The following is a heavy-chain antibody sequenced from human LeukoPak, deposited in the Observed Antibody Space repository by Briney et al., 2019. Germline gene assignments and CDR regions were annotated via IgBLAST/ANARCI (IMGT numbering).Heavy chain of an antibody. CDR2: IGSSGNTI. V-gene: IGHV3-48*03. CDR3: ARLSSYYSGLGTSGYYYYMDV. D-gene: IGHD3-10*01. Sequence: GGSLRLSCAASGFTFSSYDMNWVRQAPGKGLEWVSYIGSSGNTIYHADSVKGRFTISRDNARDSLYLQINSLRAEDSAVYYCARLSSYYSGLGTSGYYYYMDVWGKGTTVTVSS. CDR1: GFTFSSYD. J-gene: IGHJ6*03.